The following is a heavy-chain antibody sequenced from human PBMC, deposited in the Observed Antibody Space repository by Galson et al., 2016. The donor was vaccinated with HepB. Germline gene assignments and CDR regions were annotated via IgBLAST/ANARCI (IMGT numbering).Heavy chain of an antibody. D-gene: IGHD1-26*01. Sequence: SLRLSCAASGFTFSNAWMSWVRQAPGKGLEWVGRIKTKTDGGTTDYAAPMKGRFTISRDDSKNTLYLQVSSLKTEDTAVYYCTTDFEWELLPKWGRGTLVTVSS. CDR2: IKTKTDGGTT. CDR3: TTDFEWELLPK. J-gene: IGHJ4*02. CDR1: GFTFSNAW. V-gene: IGHV3-15*01.